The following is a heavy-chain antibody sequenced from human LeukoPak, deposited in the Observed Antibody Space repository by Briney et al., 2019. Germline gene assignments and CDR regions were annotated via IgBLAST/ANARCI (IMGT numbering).Heavy chain of an antibody. J-gene: IGHJ4*02. Sequence: GGSLRLSCAASGFTFSSYWMSWVRQAPGKGLEWVANIKQDGSEKYYVDSVKGRFTISRDNAKNSLYLQMSSLRAEDTAVYYCARWAGNYYGSSGYPRPFEYWGQGTLVTVSS. D-gene: IGHD3-22*01. CDR1: GFTFSSYW. CDR3: ARWAGNYYGSSGYPRPFEY. CDR2: IKQDGSEK. V-gene: IGHV3-7*01.